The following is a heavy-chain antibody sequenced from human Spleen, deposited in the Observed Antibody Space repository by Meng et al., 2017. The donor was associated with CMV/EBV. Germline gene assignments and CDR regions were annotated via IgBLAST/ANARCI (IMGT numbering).Heavy chain of an antibody. D-gene: IGHD3-3*01. CDR2: INPNSGGT. CDR1: GHTFTSYD. J-gene: IGHJ4*02. CDR3: ASMGWGGRDFWSGY. Sequence: ASVKVSCKASGHTFTSYDIKWVRQAPGQGLEWMGWINPNSGGTNYAQKFQGRVTMTRDTSISTAYMDLSRLRSDDTAVYYCASMGWGGRDFWSGYWGPGTLVTVSS. V-gene: IGHV1-2*02.